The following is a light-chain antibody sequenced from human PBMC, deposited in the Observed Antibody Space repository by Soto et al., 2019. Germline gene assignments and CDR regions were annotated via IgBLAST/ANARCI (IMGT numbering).Light chain of an antibody. CDR3: MQGTAWPFT. V-gene: IGKV2-30*01. J-gene: IGKJ2*01. CDR1: QSPVTTDGHTY. CDR2: KVS. Sequence: DIVMTQSPLSLPVTLGQPASISCRSSQSPVTTDGHTYLNWFQQRPVQSPRRLNYKVSIRDSGVPVRFSGSGSGTEFTLKISRVEVEDVGVYFCMQGTAWPFTFGPGTKLEI.